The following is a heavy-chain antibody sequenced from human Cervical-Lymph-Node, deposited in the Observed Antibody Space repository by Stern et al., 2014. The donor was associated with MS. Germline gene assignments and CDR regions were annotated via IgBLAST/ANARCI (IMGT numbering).Heavy chain of an antibody. CDR2: ISYSGDT. CDR3: ARRDYYDTSTYYDDAFDI. Sequence: QLQLQESGPGLVKASETLSLTCTVSGGSISTYYWTWIRQPPGKGLEWIGEISYSGDTNSNSSLMSRVTLSVDTSKNQCSLKLSSVTAADTAVYYCARRDYYDTSTYYDDAFDIWGQGTMVTVSS. V-gene: IGHV4-59*01. CDR1: GGSISTYY. D-gene: IGHD3-22*01. J-gene: IGHJ3*02.